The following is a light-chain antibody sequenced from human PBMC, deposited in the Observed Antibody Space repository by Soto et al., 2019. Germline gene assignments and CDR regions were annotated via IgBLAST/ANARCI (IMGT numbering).Light chain of an antibody. CDR3: QQYGSSPYT. Sequence: IVLTQSPGTLSLSPGERATLSCRASQSVTSNYLAWYQQKPGQAARLLIYGASNRATAIADRFSGSGSATDFTLTISRVDPEDFAVYYCQQYGSSPYTFVQGTRLDI. CDR1: QSVTSNY. V-gene: IGKV3-20*01. CDR2: GAS. J-gene: IGKJ2*01.